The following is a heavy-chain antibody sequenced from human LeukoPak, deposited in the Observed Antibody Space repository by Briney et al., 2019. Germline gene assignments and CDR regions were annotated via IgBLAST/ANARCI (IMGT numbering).Heavy chain of an antibody. CDR1: GFTFSSYA. J-gene: IGHJ5*02. V-gene: IGHV3-30*04. D-gene: IGHD3-22*01. CDR2: ISYDGSNK. Sequence: GGSLRLSCAASGFTFSSYAMHWVRLAPGKGLEWVAVISYDGSNKYYADSVKGRFTISRDNSKNTLYLQMNSLRAEGTAVYYCARVYDSSGYYYNWFDPWGQGTLVTVSS. CDR3: ARVYDSSGYYYNWFDP.